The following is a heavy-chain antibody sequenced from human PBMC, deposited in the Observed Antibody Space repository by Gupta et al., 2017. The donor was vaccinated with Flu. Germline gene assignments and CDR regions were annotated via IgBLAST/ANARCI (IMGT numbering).Heavy chain of an antibody. CDR3: ARDGTGRSFQI. Sequence: QVQLQESGPRVVTPSETLSLTCTVSGGSIGSEYWSWVRQSPGKGLEWIAYSFKSGSTKYNPSLKSRVTIAVDTSKNQFSLKVTAVTAADTAVYYCARDGTGRSFQIWGQGTMVTVSS. D-gene: IGHD1-1*01. CDR2: SFKSGST. V-gene: IGHV4-4*08. J-gene: IGHJ3*02. CDR1: GGSIGSEY.